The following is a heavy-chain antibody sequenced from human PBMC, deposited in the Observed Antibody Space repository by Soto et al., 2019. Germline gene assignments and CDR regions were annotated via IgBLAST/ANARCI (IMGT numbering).Heavy chain of an antibody. D-gene: IGHD3-3*01. J-gene: IGHJ3*02. CDR3: ARQKEIGDDDFDI. Sequence: PGESLKISCKGSGYRFTTYWIAWVRQMPGKGLEWMGIIYPGDSDTRYSPSFQGQVTISADKSINTAYLQWSSLKASDTAMYYCARQKEIGDDDFDIWGQGTMVPVPS. V-gene: IGHV5-51*01. CDR1: GYRFTTYW. CDR2: IYPGDSDT.